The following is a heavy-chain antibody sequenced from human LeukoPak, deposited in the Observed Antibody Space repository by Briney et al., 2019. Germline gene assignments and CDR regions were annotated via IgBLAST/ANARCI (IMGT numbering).Heavy chain of an antibody. CDR3: ARDQAGSGIDY. CDR1: GFSVSNYH. J-gene: IGHJ4*02. Sequence: GGSLRLSCAASGFSVSNYHMSWVRQAPEKGLEWVSAIYSGGSTYYAGSVKGRFTISRDNSKSTLYLQMNSLRAEDSAVYYCARDQAGSGIDYWGQGTLVTVSS. D-gene: IGHD6-13*01. V-gene: IGHV3-53*01. CDR2: IYSGGST.